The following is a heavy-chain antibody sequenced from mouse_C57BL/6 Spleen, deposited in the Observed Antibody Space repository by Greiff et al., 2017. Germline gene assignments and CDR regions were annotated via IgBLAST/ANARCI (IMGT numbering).Heavy chain of an antibody. V-gene: IGHV1-81*01. D-gene: IGHD2-4*01. J-gene: IGHJ3*01. CDR3: ARDDYGAWFAY. CDR1: GYTFTSYG. CDR2: MYPRSGNT. Sequence: QVQLQQSGAELARPGASVKLSCTASGYTFTSYGISWVKQRTGQGLQWIGDMYPRSGNTYYNEKFKGKATLTADKSSSTAYMEIRSLTSADSSVYFCARDDYGAWFAYWGQGTLVTVSA.